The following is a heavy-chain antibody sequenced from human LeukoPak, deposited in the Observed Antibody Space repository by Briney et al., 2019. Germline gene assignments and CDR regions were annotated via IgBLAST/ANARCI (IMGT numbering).Heavy chain of an antibody. V-gene: IGHV1-2*02. Sequence: GASVTVSCKASGYTFTGYYMHWGRQAPGQGLEWMGCINPNSCGTNYEKKFQRRVTMTRDTSIRTAYMELSRLRSDDTAVYYCAREGGVGSGSYWFDPWGQGTLVTVSS. J-gene: IGHJ5*02. CDR3: AREGGVGSGSYWFDP. CDR2: INPNSCGT. D-gene: IGHD3-10*01. CDR1: GYTFTGYY.